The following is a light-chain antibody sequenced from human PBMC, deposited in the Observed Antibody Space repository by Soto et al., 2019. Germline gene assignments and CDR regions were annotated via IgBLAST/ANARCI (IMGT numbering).Light chain of an antibody. CDR3: ELYNNWPQYT. J-gene: IGKJ2*01. CDR2: GAS. V-gene: IGKV3-15*01. Sequence: ETVMTQSPVTLSVSPGERATLSCRASQSVAINLAWYQQRPGQAPRLLIYGASTRATGIPARFSGSGSGTEFNLTIRSLQSEDCAVYYCELYNNWPQYTFGQGTKLEIK. CDR1: QSVAIN.